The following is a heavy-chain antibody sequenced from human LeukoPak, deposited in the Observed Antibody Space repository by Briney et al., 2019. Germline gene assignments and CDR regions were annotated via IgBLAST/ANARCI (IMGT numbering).Heavy chain of an antibody. Sequence: GGSLRLSCAASGFTFSSYGMHWVRQAPGKGLEWVAVISYDGSNKYYADSVKGQFTISRDNSKNTLYLQMNSLRAEDTAVYYCAKDGTYDSSGYPDYWGQGTLVTVSS. J-gene: IGHJ4*02. D-gene: IGHD3-22*01. CDR2: ISYDGSNK. V-gene: IGHV3-30*18. CDR1: GFTFSSYG. CDR3: AKDGTYDSSGYPDY.